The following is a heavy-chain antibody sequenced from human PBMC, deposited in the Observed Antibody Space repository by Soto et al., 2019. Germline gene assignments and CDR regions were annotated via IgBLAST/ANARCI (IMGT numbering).Heavy chain of an antibody. CDR3: AASAPMYYYDSSGPGGWFDP. D-gene: IGHD3-22*01. J-gene: IGHJ5*02. V-gene: IGHV1-58*02. CDR2: IVVGSGNT. Sequence: PVKLSCKASGFTFTSSVMQWVRQARGQRLEWIGWIVVGSGNTNYAQKFQERVTITRDMSTSTAYMELSSLRSEDTAVYYCAASAPMYYYDSSGPGGWFDPWGQGTLVTVSS. CDR1: GFTFTSSV.